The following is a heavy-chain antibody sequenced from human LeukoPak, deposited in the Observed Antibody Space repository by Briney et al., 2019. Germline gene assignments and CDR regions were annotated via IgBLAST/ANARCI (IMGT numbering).Heavy chain of an antibody. CDR1: GYTFTGYY. CDR2: INPSGGST. Sequence: GPVKVSCKASGYTFTGYYMHWVRQAPGQGLEWMGIINPSGGSTTNAQKFQGRVIMTRDMSTSTVYMELSSLRSEDTAVYFCARYGHSPFFDYWGQGTLVIVSS. V-gene: IGHV1-46*01. J-gene: IGHJ4*02. CDR3: ARYGHSPFFDY. D-gene: IGHD4-17*01.